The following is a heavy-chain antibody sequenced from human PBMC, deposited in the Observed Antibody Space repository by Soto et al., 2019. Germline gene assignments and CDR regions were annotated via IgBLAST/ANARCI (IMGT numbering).Heavy chain of an antibody. CDR3: AKGLLAIVGTTLPRDAFNI. Sequence: QVQLEESGGGVVQPGRSLRLSCEASGFTFNTYSMHWVRQPPGKGLEWLAAIWYDGTQKYYADSVKGRFIISRDNSKKTLYLEMNSLRPEDTAVYYCAKGLLAIVGTTLPRDAFNIWGQGTMVTVSS. CDR2: IWYDGTQK. V-gene: IGHV3-33*06. J-gene: IGHJ3*02. CDR1: GFTFNTYS. D-gene: IGHD1-26*01.